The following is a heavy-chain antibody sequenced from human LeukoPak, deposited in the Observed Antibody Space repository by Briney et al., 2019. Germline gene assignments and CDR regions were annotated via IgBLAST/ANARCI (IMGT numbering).Heavy chain of an antibody. CDR3: ARHLNRNWFDP. J-gene: IGHJ5*02. D-gene: IGHD1-14*01. CDR2: ISASGGST. V-gene: IGHV3-23*01. CDR1: GFTFSSYD. Sequence: GGSLRLSCVDSGFTFSSYDMSWVRQIPGKGLEWVSAISASGGSTYYADSVKGRFTISRDNSKSTLYLQMNSLRAEDTAIFYCARHLNRNWFDPWGLGTLVTVSS.